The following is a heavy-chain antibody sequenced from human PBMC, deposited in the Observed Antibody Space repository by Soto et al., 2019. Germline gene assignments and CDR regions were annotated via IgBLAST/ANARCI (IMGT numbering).Heavy chain of an antibody. V-gene: IGHV3-30*18. CDR2: ISYDGSNN. CDR3: AKDDRRFGRSSGWNYFDY. D-gene: IGHD6-19*01. CDR1: GFXXSSXX. J-gene: IGHJ4*02. Sequence: QVQLVESGGGVVXXXXXXXXSCAASGFXXSSXXXXWVRQXPXXXXXXXAVISYDGSNNNYADSVKGRFTISRENSKNTLYLQMNSLRAEDTAVYYCAKDDRRFGRSSGWNYFDYWGQGTLVTVSS.